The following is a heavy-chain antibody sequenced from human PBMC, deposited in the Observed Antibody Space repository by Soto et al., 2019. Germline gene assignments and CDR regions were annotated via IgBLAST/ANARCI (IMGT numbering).Heavy chain of an antibody. J-gene: IGHJ4*02. V-gene: IGHV3-23*01. CDR1: GFTFSSHA. CDR2: IIASGSDT. Sequence: GGSLRLSCVASGFTFSSHALSWVRQSPGKGLEWVSAIIASGSDTYYADSVRGRFTVSRDNSKSTLFLQMNSLRAEDTAVYFWAKGVYSVAYWGQGTLVTVSS. D-gene: IGHD2-15*01. CDR3: AKGVYSVAY.